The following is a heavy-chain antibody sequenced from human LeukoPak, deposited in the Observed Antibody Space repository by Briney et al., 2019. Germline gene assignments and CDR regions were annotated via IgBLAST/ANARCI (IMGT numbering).Heavy chain of an antibody. J-gene: IGHJ4*02. V-gene: IGHV3-74*01. CDR3: SSRLFD. CDR2: ISSDGSIT. D-gene: IGHD6-25*01. Sequence: GGSLRLSCAASGFTFSTYWMHWVRQAPGKGLVWVSRISSDGSITGYADSVKGRFTISRDNAKNSLFLQMNSLRAEDTAVYYCSSRLFDWGQGTLVTVSS. CDR1: GFTFSTYW.